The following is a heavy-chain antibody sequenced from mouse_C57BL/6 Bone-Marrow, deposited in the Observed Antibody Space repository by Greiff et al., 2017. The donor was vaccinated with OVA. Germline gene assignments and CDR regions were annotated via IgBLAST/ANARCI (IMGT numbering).Heavy chain of an antibody. J-gene: IGHJ1*03. V-gene: IGHV1-69*01. CDR1: GYTFTSYW. CDR2: IDPSDSYT. CDR3: AREEIYYDYWYFDV. D-gene: IGHD2-4*01. Sequence: VKLQQPGAELVMPGASVKLSCKASGYTFTSYWMHWVKQRPGQGLEWIGEIDPSDSYTNYNQKFKGKSTLTVDKSSSTAYMQLSSLTSEDSAVYYCAREEIYYDYWYFDVWGTGTTVTVSS.